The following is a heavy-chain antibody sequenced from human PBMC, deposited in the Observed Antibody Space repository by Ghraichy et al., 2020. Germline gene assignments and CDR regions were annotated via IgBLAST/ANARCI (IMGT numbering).Heavy chain of an antibody. V-gene: IGHV3-48*02. J-gene: IGHJ6*02. CDR3: ARGSKVVRFYYYDALDV. Sequence: ATLRLSCVASGFTLSSYSFNWVRQAPGKGLEWVSYITSSSRTKSYADSVKGRFTISRDNAKNSLYLQMNSLRDEDTAVYYCARGSKVVRFYYYDALDVWGQGTTVTVSS. CDR1: GFTLSSYS. D-gene: IGHD4-23*01. CDR2: ITSSSRTK.